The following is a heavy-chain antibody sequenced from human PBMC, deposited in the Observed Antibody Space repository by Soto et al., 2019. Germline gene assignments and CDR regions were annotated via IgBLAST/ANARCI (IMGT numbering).Heavy chain of an antibody. D-gene: IGHD3-3*01. J-gene: IGHJ4*02. Sequence: ESLKISCKGSGYNFAGYWIAWVRQMPGKGLELMGIIYPSDSDTRYRPSFQGQVTISADKSISSAYLQWSSLRASDTAMYYCARGGVSTRTFDYWGQGTPVTVSS. V-gene: IGHV5-51*01. CDR2: IYPSDSDT. CDR1: GYNFAGYW. CDR3: ARGGVSTRTFDY.